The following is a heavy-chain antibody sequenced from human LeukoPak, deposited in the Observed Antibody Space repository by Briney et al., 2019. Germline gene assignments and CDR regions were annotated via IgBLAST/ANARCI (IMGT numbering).Heavy chain of an antibody. Sequence: GGSLRLSCAASGFTFSSYSMNWVRQAPGKGLEWVSYISSSSTIYYADSVKGRFTISRDNAKNSLYLQMNSLRDEDTAVYYCASRCCSSTSCYFDYWGQGTLVTVSS. D-gene: IGHD2-2*01. CDR1: GFTFSSYS. CDR3: ASRCCSSTSCYFDY. J-gene: IGHJ4*02. CDR2: ISSSSTI. V-gene: IGHV3-48*02.